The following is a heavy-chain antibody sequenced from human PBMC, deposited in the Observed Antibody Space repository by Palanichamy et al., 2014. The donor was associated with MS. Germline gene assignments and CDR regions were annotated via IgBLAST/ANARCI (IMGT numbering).Heavy chain of an antibody. CDR3: ARGRMFTTSSSRYYGLDV. CDR1: GFTFSNYW. V-gene: IGHV3-74*03. D-gene: IGHD3-10*02. J-gene: IGHJ6*02. CDR2: INTDERST. Sequence: EVQLVESGEAWFSLGGPVRLSCAASGFTFSNYWMHWVRQAPGKGLVWVSHINTDERSTTYADSVKGRFTISRDNTKNTLYLQMDSLRAEDTAVYYCARGRMFTTSSSRYYGLDVWGQGTTVTVSS.